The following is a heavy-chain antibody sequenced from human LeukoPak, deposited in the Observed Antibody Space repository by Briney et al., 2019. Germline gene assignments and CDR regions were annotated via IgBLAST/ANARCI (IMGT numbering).Heavy chain of an antibody. D-gene: IGHD1-26*01. CDR3: ARDLEGANLFDY. J-gene: IGHJ4*02. V-gene: IGHV3-21*01. CDR1: GFTFSSYS. Sequence: GGSLRLSCAASGFTFSSYSMNWVRQAPGKGLEWVSSISSSSSYIYYADSVKGRFTISRDNAKNSLYLQVNSLRAEDTAVYYCARDLEGANLFDYWGQGTLVTVSS. CDR2: ISSSSSYI.